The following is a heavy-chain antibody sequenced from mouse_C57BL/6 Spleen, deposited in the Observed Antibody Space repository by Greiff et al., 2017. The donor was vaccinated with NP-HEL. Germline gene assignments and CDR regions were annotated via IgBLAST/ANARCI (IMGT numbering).Heavy chain of an antibody. V-gene: IGHV10-1*01. CDR2: IRSKSNNYAT. D-gene: IGHD1-3*01. J-gene: IGHJ2*01. CDR3: VRQSGRGFDY. CDR1: GFSFNTYA. Sequence: EVMLVESGGGLVQPKGSLKLSCAASGFSFNTYAMNWVRQAPGKGLEWVARIRSKSNNYATYYADSVKDRFTISRDDSESMLYLQMNNLKTEDTAMYYCVRQSGRGFDYWGQGTTLTVSS.